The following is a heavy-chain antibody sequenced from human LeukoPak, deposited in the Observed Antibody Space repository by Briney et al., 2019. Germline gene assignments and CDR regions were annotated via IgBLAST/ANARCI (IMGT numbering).Heavy chain of an antibody. J-gene: IGHJ6*03. Sequence: GGSLRLSCAASGFTFSNFVMAWVRQAPGKGLEWVSGINGGGNSIHYADSVKGRFTISRDNSKNTLYLQMNSLRAEDTAVYYCAKAAGRCSSTSCYQPYYMDVWGKGTTVTISS. CDR2: INGGGNSI. CDR1: GFTFSNFV. CDR3: AKAAGRCSSTSCYQPYYMDV. V-gene: IGHV3-23*01. D-gene: IGHD2-2*01.